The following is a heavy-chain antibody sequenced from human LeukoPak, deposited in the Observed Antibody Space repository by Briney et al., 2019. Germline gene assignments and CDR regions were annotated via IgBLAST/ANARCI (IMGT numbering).Heavy chain of an antibody. V-gene: IGHV3-23*01. J-gene: IGHJ4*02. Sequence: PGGSLRLSCAASGFTFSSYAMSWVRQAPGKGLEWVSAISGSGGNTYYADSVKGRFTISRDNSKNTLYLQMNSLRVEDTAVYYCAKGSGYYNSSGSTLYYFDYWGQGTLVTVSS. CDR2: ISGSGGNT. CDR1: GFTFSSYA. CDR3: AKGSGYYNSSGSTLYYFDY. D-gene: IGHD3-22*01.